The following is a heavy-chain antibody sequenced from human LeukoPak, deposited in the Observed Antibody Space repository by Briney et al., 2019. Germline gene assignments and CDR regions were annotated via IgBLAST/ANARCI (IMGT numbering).Heavy chain of an antibody. D-gene: IGHD6-13*01. J-gene: IGHJ1*01. CDR1: GFTFSSYS. Sequence: GGSLRLSCAASGFTFSSYSMNWVRQAPGKGLEWVSYISSSSSTIYYADSVKGRFTISRDNAKSSLYLQMNSLRAEDTAVYYCARAGITTTGPLFQHWGQGTLVTVSS. V-gene: IGHV3-48*01. CDR2: ISSSSSTI. CDR3: ARAGITTTGPLFQH.